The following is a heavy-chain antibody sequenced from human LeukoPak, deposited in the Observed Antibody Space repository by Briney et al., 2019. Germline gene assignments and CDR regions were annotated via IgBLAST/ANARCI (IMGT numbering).Heavy chain of an antibody. D-gene: IGHD5-24*01. Sequence: TGGSLRLSCAASGFPLRSYAVSWVRQAPGKGLEWVSGLTGSDGRTYYAGSVKGRFTMSRDNAKNSVYLQMNSLRVDDTAIYYCATRLPFTGYKNWGQGTLVTVSS. CDR3: ATRLPFTGYKN. CDR2: LTGSDGRT. J-gene: IGHJ4*01. V-gene: IGHV3-23*01. CDR1: GFPLRSYA.